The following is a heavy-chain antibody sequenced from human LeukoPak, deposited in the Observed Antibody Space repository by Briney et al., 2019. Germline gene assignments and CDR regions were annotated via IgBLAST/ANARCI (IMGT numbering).Heavy chain of an antibody. V-gene: IGHV4-38-2*01. CDR2: IYHSGGT. CDR1: GYSISSGYY. Sequence: SETLSLTCAVSGYSISSGYYWSWLRQPPGKGLEWIGSIYHSGGTYYNPSLKSRVTISVDTSKNHFSLKLSSVTAADTAVYYCGDLWSGRDYWGRGTLVTVSS. CDR3: GDLWSGRDY. J-gene: IGHJ4*02. D-gene: IGHD3-3*01.